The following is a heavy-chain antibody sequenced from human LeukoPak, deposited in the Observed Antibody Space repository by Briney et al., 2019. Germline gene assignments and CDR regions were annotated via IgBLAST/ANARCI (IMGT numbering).Heavy chain of an antibody. CDR3: AKDGSYGYSPFDY. Sequence: GGSLRLSCAASGFTFSSYAMSWVRQAPGKGLEWVSVIYSGGSTYYADSVKGRFTISRDNSKNTLYLQMNSLRAEDTAVYYCAKDGSYGYSPFDYWGQGTLVTVSS. CDR1: GFTFSSYA. V-gene: IGHV3-23*03. CDR2: IYSGGST. D-gene: IGHD5-18*01. J-gene: IGHJ4*02.